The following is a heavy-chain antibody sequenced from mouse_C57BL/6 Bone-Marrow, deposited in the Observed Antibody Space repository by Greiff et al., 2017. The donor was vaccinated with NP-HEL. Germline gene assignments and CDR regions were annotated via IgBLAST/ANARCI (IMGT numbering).Heavy chain of an antibody. Sequence: DVMLVESGGGLVQPGGSLKLSCAASGFTFSDYYMYWVRQTPEKRLEWVAYISNGGGSTYYPDTVKGRFTISRDNAKNTLYLQMSRLKSEDTAMYYCARQGGSSLAWFAYWGQGTLVTVSA. J-gene: IGHJ3*01. V-gene: IGHV5-12*01. D-gene: IGHD1-1*01. CDR1: GFTFSDYY. CDR3: ARQGGSSLAWFAY. CDR2: ISNGGGST.